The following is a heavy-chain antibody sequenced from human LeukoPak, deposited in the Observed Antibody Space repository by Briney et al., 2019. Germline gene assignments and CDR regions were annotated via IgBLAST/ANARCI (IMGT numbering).Heavy chain of an antibody. CDR1: GYTFTSYG. J-gene: IGHJ6*03. V-gene: IGHV1-18*01. CDR3: ARVRAVVPAANDHYYMDV. CDR2: ISAYNGNT. Sequence: AAVKVSCKASGYTFTSYGISWVRQAPGQGLEWMGWISAYNGNTNYAQKLQGRVTMTTDTSTSTAYMELRSLRSDDTAVYYCARVRAVVPAANDHYYMDVWGKGTTVTVSS. D-gene: IGHD2-2*01.